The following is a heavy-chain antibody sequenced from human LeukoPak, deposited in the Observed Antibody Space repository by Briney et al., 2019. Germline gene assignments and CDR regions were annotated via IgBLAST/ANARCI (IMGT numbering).Heavy chain of an antibody. Sequence: GGSLRLPCTASGFTFSGYSMNWVRQAPGKGLEWVSYISSSGGTKYYADSVKGQFTISRDNAMNSLYLQMNSLRAEDTAVYYCARSRATYAFDIWGQGTMVTVSS. V-gene: IGHV3-48*01. D-gene: IGHD5-12*01. CDR2: ISSSGGTK. CDR3: ARSRATYAFDI. J-gene: IGHJ3*02. CDR1: GFTFSGYS.